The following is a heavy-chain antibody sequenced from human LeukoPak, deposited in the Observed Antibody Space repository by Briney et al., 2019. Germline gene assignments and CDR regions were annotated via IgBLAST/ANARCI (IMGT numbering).Heavy chain of an antibody. CDR1: GYTFTSYA. J-gene: IGHJ4*02. CDR2: IRISGDST. D-gene: IGHD2-15*01. CDR3: AKKAYCSGGSCYPHAGLDY. V-gene: IGHV3-23*01. Sequence: SCKASGYTFTSYAMSWVRQAPGKGLEWVSTIRISGDSTYYADSVKGRFTISRDNSKNTLYLQMNSLRAEDTAVYYCAKKAYCSGGSCYPHAGLDYWGQGTLVTVSS.